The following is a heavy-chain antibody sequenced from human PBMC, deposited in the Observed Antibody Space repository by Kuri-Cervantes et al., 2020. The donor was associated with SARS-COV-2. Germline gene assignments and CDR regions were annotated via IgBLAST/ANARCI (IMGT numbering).Heavy chain of an antibody. J-gene: IGHJ6*02. Sequence: SETLSLTCTVSGGSISSYYWSWIRQPPGKGLEWIGYIYYSGSTNYNPSLKSRVTISVDTSKNQFSLKLSSVTAADTAVYYCAREYYYDSSGYYYTRYYYYGMDVWGQGTTVTVSS. CDR2: IYYSGST. D-gene: IGHD3-22*01. V-gene: IGHV4-59*12. CDR1: GGSISSYY. CDR3: AREYYYDSSGYYYTRYYYYGMDV.